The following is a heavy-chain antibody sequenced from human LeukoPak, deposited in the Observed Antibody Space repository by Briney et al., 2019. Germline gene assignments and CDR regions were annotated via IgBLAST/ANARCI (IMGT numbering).Heavy chain of an antibody. V-gene: IGHV4-30-4*01. J-gene: IGHJ4*02. CDR2: IYYSGST. CDR3: ARALPEDGYCSSTSCQKYFDY. D-gene: IGHD2-2*01. CDR1: GGSISSGDYY. Sequence: SETLSLTCTVSGGSISSGDYYWSWIRQPPGTGLEWIGYIYYSGSTYYNPSLKSRVTISVDTSKNLFSLKLSSVTAADTAVYYCARALPEDGYCSSTSCQKYFDYWGQGTLVTVSS.